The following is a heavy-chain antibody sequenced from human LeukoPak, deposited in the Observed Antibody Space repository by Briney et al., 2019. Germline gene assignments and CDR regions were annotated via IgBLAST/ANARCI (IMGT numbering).Heavy chain of an antibody. V-gene: IGHV3-7*05. CDR1: VFTFSSYW. J-gene: IGHJ4*02. CDR3: ARVPYCSSTSCYAIFDY. CDR2: KKQDGSEK. Sequence: GGSLRLSCAASVFTFSSYWMSWVRQAPGKGLEWVANKKQDGSEKYYVDSVKGRFTISRDNAKNSLYLQMNSLSAEDTAVYYCARVPYCSSTSCYAIFDYWGQGTLVTVSS. D-gene: IGHD2-2*01.